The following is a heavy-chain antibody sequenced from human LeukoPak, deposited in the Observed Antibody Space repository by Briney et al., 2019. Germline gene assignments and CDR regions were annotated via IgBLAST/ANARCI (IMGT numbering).Heavy chain of an antibody. CDR3: ARDRGSGSYYYYYGMDV. CDR2: ISYDGSNK. D-gene: IGHD3-10*01. Sequence: GRSLRLSCAASGFTFSSYAMHWVHQAPGKGLEWVAVISYDGSNKYYADSVKGRFTISRDNSKNTLYLQMNSLRAEDTAVYYCARDRGSGSYYYYYGMDVWGQGTTVTVSS. CDR1: GFTFSSYA. J-gene: IGHJ6*02. V-gene: IGHV3-30-3*01.